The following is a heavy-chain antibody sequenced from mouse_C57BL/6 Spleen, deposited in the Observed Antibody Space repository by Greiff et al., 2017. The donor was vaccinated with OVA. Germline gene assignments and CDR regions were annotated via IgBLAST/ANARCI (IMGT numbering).Heavy chain of an antibody. CDR1: GYTFTSYW. J-gene: IGHJ3*01. V-gene: IGHV1-74*01. CDR3: AIEGSYYSNKDWLAY. CDR2: IHPSDSDT. Sequence: VQLQQPGAELVKPGASVKVSCKASGYTFTSYWMHWVKQRPGQGLEWIGRIHPSDSDTNYNQKFKGKATLTVDKSSSTAYMQVSSLTSEDSAVYYCAIEGSYYSNKDWLAYWGQGTLVTVSA. D-gene: IGHD2-5*01.